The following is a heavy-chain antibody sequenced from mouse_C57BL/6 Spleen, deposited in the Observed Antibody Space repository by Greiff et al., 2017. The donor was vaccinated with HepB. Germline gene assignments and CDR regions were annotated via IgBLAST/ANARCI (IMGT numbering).Heavy chain of an antibody. V-gene: IGHV5-6*01. CDR3: ARITTVAHWYFDV. Sequence: DVHLVESGGDLVKPGGSLKLSCAASGFTFSSYGMSWVRQTPDKRLEWVATISSGGSYTYYPDSVKGRFTISRDNAKNTLYLQMSSLKSEDTAMYYCARITTVAHWYFDVWGTGTTVTVSS. CDR2: ISSGGSYT. D-gene: IGHD1-1*01. CDR1: GFTFSSYG. J-gene: IGHJ1*03.